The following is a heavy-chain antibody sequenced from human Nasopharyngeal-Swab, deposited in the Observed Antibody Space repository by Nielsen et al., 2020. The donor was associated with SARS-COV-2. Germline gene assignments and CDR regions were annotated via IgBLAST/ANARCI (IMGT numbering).Heavy chain of an antibody. D-gene: IGHD1-26*01. V-gene: IGHV3-30*03. CDR2: ISYDGSNK. CDR3: AREGIVGATDLSFDY. CDR1: GSSFSSYG. J-gene: IGHJ4*02. Sequence: TLSRVAWGSSFSSYGMHWDCQAPGKGLEWVAVISYDGSNKYYADSVKGRFTISRDNSKNTLYLQMNSLRAEDTAVYYCAREGIVGATDLSFDYWGQGTLVTVSS.